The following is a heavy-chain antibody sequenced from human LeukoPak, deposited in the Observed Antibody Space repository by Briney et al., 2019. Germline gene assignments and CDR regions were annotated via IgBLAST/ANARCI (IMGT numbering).Heavy chain of an antibody. J-gene: IGHJ3*01. CDR1: GFTFSNYG. Sequence: PGGSLRLSCAASGFTFSNYGIHWVRQAPGKGLEWVAVISYDGSNKYYADSVKGRFTISRDNSKNTLNLLMNNLRAEDTAVYYCARAVGPFDFWGQGTMVTVSA. V-gene: IGHV3-30*03. CDR3: ARAVGPFDF. CDR2: ISYDGSNK.